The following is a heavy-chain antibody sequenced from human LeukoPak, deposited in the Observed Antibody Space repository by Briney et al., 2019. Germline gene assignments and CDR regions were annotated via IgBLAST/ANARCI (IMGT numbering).Heavy chain of an antibody. CDR2: IYYSGST. CDR3: ARDQVNYGGNSGFDF. CDR1: GGSISSGHYY. V-gene: IGHV4-30-4*08. J-gene: IGHJ4*02. D-gene: IGHD4-23*01. Sequence: PSETLSLTCTVSGGSISSGHYYWSWIRQPPGKGLEWIGYIYYSGSTYYNPSLKSRLTISVDTSKNQFSLKPNSVTAADTAVYFCARDQVNYGGNSGFDFWGQGTLVTVSS.